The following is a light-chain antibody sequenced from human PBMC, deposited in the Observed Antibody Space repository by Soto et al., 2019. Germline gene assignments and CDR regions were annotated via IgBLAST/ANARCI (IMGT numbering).Light chain of an antibody. J-gene: IGKJ2*01. CDR1: QTISTH. Sequence: DIQMTQSPSSLSASVGDRVTITCRARQTISTHLNWYPHKPGKAPYLLSHAASTLQIGFPSRFIGSGSGTDFILTLNILQSEDLATNCCQQTLIIQYTFVQGTKLEIK. CDR3: QQTLIIQYT. V-gene: IGKV1-39*01. CDR2: AAS.